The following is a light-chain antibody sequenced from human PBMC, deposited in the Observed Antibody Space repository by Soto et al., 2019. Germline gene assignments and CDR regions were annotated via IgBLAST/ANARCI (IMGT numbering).Light chain of an antibody. V-gene: IGKV1-9*01. CDR2: GES. Sequence: DSQLTQSRSSLSASVGDTVTITCRPSQAVPNNMAWYQQKPGKPPKLLIYGESTLHSGVPSRFSGRKSGTQFTLTIDSLQPEDFATYYCQQVKTYPRTFGGGTKVDI. CDR1: QAVPNN. CDR3: QQVKTYPRT. J-gene: IGKJ4*01.